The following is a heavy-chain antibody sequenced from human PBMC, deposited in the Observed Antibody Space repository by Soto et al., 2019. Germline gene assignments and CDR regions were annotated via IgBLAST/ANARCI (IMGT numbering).Heavy chain of an antibody. V-gene: IGHV3-48*02. D-gene: IGHD6-19*01. CDR1: GFTFSSYS. J-gene: IGHJ4*02. Sequence: EVQLVESGGGLVQPGGSLRLSCAASGFTFSSYSMNWVRQAPGKGLEWVSYISSSSSTIYYADSVKGRFTISRDNAKNSLSLKMHSRRDEDTAVYYCAREWWLVPVYFDYWGQGTLVTVSS. CDR3: AREWWLVPVYFDY. CDR2: ISSSSSTI.